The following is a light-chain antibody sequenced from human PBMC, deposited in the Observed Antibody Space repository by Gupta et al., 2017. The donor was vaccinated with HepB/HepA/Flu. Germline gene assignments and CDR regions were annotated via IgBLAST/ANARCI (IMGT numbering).Light chain of an antibody. CDR2: DAS. J-gene: IGKJ4*01. V-gene: IGKV3-11*01. CDR1: QSVSSY. Sequence: TLSLSPGERATLSCRASQSVSSYLAWYQQKPGQAPRLLIYDASNRATGIPARFSGSGSGTDFTLTISSLEPEDFAVYYCQQRSNWPPTFGGGTKVEIK. CDR3: QQRSNWPPT.